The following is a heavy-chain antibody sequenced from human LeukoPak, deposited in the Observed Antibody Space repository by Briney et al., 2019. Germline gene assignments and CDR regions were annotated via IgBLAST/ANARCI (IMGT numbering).Heavy chain of an antibody. Sequence: SETLSLTCTVSGGSISSSSYYWGWIRQPPGKGLEWIGSIYYSGSTYYNPSLKSRVTISVDTSKNQFSLKLSSVTAADTAVYYCARQPYYYDSSGHLNAFDIWGQGTMVTVSS. V-gene: IGHV4-39*07. D-gene: IGHD3-22*01. CDR1: GGSISSSSYY. CDR3: ARQPYYYDSSGHLNAFDI. CDR2: IYYSGST. J-gene: IGHJ3*02.